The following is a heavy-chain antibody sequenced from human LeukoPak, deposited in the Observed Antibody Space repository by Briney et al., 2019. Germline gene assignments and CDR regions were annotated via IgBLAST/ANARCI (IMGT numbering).Heavy chain of an antibody. J-gene: IGHJ6*03. CDR1: GYTFTDYY. V-gene: IGHV1-2*02. CDR2: INPNTGGT. D-gene: IGHD6-13*01. Sequence: ASVKVSCKASGYTFTDYYLHWVRQAPGQGLECMGWINPNTGGTNYAQKFQGRVTMTRDTSISTAYMELSSLRSDGTAVYYCARQQLTSFPNYYFYLDLWGEGTAVTVSS. CDR3: ARQQLTSFPNYYFYLDL.